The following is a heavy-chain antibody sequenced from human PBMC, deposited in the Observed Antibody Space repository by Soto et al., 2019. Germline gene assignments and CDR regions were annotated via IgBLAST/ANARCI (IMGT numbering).Heavy chain of an antibody. CDR3: AHSRQTVMGILELDP. CDR1: GFSLSTSGVG. CDR2: IYWDDDK. J-gene: IGHJ5*02. D-gene: IGHD1-1*01. Sequence: QITLKESGPTLVKPTQTLTLTCTFSGFSLSTSGVGVGWIRQPPGKALEWLALIYWDDDKRYSPSLQSRLTITKDTSKKQVVLTMTNMDPVDTATYYCAHSRQTVMGILELDPWGQGTLFAVSS. V-gene: IGHV2-5*02.